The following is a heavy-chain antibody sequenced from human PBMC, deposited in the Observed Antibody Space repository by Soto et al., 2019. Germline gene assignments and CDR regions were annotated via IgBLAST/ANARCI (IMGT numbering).Heavy chain of an antibody. CDR3: VRGVDSSFDY. D-gene: IGHD6-13*01. CDR2: TYYRSKWKN. Sequence: PSQTQPITCVISGDSVSRNRAAWNWVRQSPSRGLEWLGRTYYRSKWKNDYAVSVNSRITINPDTSKNQLSLQLNSVTPEDTAVYYWVRGVDSSFDYWGQGTLVTVPS. V-gene: IGHV6-1*01. J-gene: IGHJ4*02. CDR1: GDSVSRNRAA.